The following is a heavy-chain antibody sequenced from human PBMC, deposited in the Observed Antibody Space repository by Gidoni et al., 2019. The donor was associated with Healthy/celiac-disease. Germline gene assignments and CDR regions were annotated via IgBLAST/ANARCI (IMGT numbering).Heavy chain of an antibody. Sequence: QVQLQQWGAGLLKPSETLSLTCAVYGGSFSGYYWSWIRQPPGKGMEWIGEINHSGSTNYNPSLKSRVTISVDTSKNQFSLKLSSVTAADTAVYYCARGRPGAAAAGTQYYYYMDVWGKGTTVTVSS. CDR2: INHSGST. V-gene: IGHV4-34*01. D-gene: IGHD6-13*01. CDR3: ARGRPGAAAAGTQYYYYMDV. CDR1: GGSFSGYY. J-gene: IGHJ6*03.